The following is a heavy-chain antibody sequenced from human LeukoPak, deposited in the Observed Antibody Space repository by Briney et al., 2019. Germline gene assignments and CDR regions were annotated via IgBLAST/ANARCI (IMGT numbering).Heavy chain of an antibody. Sequence: AGGSLRLSCAASGXTFSSYDMHWVRQATGKGLEWVSAIGTAGDPYYPGSVKGRFTISRENAKNSLYLQMNSLRAGDTAVYYCARGVAAAGHPYYYYGMDVWGQGTTVTVSS. CDR3: ARGVAAAGHPYYYYGMDV. CDR1: GXTFSSYD. V-gene: IGHV3-13*05. CDR2: IGTAGDP. J-gene: IGHJ6*02. D-gene: IGHD6-13*01.